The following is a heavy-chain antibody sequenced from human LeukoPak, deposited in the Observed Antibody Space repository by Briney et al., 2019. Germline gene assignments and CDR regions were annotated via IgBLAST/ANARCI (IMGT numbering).Heavy chain of an antibody. D-gene: IGHD3-10*01. CDR1: GGSISSSSYY. CDR3: ARDQTYSGSGIYTYFDY. Sequence: SETLSLTCTVSGGSISSSSYYWGWIRQPPGKGLEWIGSIYYSGSTYYNPSLKSRVTISVDTSKNQFSLKLSSVTAADTAVYYCARDQTYSGSGIYTYFDYWGQGILVTVST. CDR2: IYYSGST. V-gene: IGHV4-39*02. J-gene: IGHJ4*02.